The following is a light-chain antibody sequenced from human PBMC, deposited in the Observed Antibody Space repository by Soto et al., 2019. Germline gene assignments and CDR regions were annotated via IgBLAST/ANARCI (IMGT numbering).Light chain of an antibody. CDR2: GAS. V-gene: IGKV3-20*01. CDR3: QQYGSSRWT. Sequence: EIVLTQSPGTLCVSPGDRVTLSCRASQSISINLAWYQHKPGQAPRLLIHGASSRATGIPDRFSGSGSGTDFTLTISRLEPEDFAVYYCQQYGSSRWTFGQGTTGDIK. CDR1: QSISIN. J-gene: IGKJ1*01.